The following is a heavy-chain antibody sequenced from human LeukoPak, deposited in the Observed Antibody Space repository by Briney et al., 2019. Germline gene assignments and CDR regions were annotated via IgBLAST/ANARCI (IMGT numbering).Heavy chain of an antibody. V-gene: IGHV1-46*03. CDR2: IDPSNGRT. CDR3: ASVGGGYSSPSGRDY. D-gene: IGHD6-6*01. J-gene: IGHJ4*02. Sequence: GTSVKVSCKASGYTFTNYYMHWVRQAPGQGLEWMGIIDPSNGRTSYAQKFQGRVTVTSDTSTNTGFMDLSSLTADDTAVYYCASVGGGYSSPSGRDYWGQGTLVTVSS. CDR1: GYTFTNYY.